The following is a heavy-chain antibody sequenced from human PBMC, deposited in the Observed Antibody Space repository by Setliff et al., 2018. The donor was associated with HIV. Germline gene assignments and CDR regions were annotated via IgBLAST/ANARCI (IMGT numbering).Heavy chain of an antibody. CDR2: IYYSGST. J-gene: IGHJ6*02. CDR1: GGSISSHY. CDR3: ARVKGGSYSYYYYGMDV. V-gene: IGHV4-59*11. Sequence: SETLSLTCTVSGGSISSHYWSWIRQPPGKGLEWIGSIYYSGSTNYNPSLKSRVTISVGTSKNQFSLKLSSVTAADTAVYYCARVKGGSYSYYYYGMDVWGQGTTVTVSS. D-gene: IGHD1-26*01.